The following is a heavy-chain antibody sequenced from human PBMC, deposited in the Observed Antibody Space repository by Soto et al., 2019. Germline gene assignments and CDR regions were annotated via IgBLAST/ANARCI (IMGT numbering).Heavy chain of an antibody. J-gene: IGHJ4*02. CDR2: IFYSGSI. CDR1: GGAISSSTNY. V-gene: IGHV4-39*01. CDR3: VRQGRLVTRTAFDY. D-gene: IGHD3-16*02. Sequence: SETLSLTCTVAGGAISSSTNYWGWIRQSPGKGLEWVGNIFYSGSIYYNWSLKGRVTISVDTSKNQFHLRLSSVTAADTAVYYCVRQGRLVTRTAFDYRGQRALVTVSS.